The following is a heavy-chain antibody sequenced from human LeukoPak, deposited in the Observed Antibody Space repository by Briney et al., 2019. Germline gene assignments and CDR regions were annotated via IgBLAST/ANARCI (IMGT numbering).Heavy chain of an antibody. D-gene: IGHD6-13*01. J-gene: IGHJ4*02. CDR1: GFTFSSYA. Sequence: GGSLRLSCAASGFTFSSYAMSWVRQAPGKGLEWVSAIGGSGGSTYYADSVKGRFTISRDNSKNTLYLQMNSLRAEDTAVYYCAKSYSSSWSRYYFDYWGQGTLVTVSS. V-gene: IGHV3-23*01. CDR3: AKSYSSSWSRYYFDY. CDR2: IGGSGGST.